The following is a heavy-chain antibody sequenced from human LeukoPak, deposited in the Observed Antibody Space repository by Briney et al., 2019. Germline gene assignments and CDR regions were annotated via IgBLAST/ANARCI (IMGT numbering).Heavy chain of an antibody. CDR1: GFTFSSYG. J-gene: IGHJ3*01. Sequence: GGSLRLSCAASGFTFSSYGMHWVRQAPGKGLEWVSRINNDGSDTIYADSVKGRFAMSRDNAKNTVFLQMSGLRAEDTAVYYCARGGFSHAFDVWGQGTTVTVSS. V-gene: IGHV3-74*01. CDR3: ARGGFSHAFDV. CDR2: INNDGSDT. D-gene: IGHD2/OR15-2a*01.